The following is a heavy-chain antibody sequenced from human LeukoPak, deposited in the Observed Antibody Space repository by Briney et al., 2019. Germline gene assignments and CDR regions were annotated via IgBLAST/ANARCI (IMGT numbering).Heavy chain of an antibody. CDR2: IYYSGST. J-gene: IGHJ3*02. CDR1: GGSISSGGYY. Sequence: SETLSLTCTVSGGSISSGGYYWSWIRQHPGQGLEWIGYIYYSGSTYYNPSLKSRVTISVDTSKNQFSLKLSSVTAADTAVYYCARALLVERGAFDIWGQGTMVTVSS. D-gene: IGHD2-15*01. CDR3: ARALLVERGAFDI. V-gene: IGHV4-31*03.